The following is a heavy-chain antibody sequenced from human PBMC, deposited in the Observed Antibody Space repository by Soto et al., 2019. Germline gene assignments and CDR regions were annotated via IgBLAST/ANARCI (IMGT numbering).Heavy chain of an antibody. J-gene: IGHJ4*02. CDR1: GGSFSGYD. CDR2: INHSGST. D-gene: IGHD6-6*01. V-gene: IGHV4-34*01. Sequence: SETQSVTCAVYGGSFSGYDWSWIRQPPGKGLEWIGEINHSGSTNYNPSLPIRFTISVVTPKHQFSLTLCYVPAADTAVYFCARGPSFRYSSSFDFWGQGTPV. CDR3: ARGPSFRYSSSFDF.